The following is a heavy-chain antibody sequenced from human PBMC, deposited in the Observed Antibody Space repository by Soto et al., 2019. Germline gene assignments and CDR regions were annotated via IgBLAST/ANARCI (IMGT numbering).Heavy chain of an antibody. CDR2: ISYDGSNK. CDR1: GFTFSSYA. V-gene: IGHV3-30-3*01. Sequence: QVQLVESGGGVVQPGRSLRLSCAASGFTFSSYAMHWVRQAPGKGLEWVAVISYDGSNKYYAGSVKGRFTISRDNSKNTLYLQMTSLRAEDTAVYYCARDRIRAAAGYFDYWGQGTLVTVSS. J-gene: IGHJ4*02. CDR3: ARDRIRAAAGYFDY. D-gene: IGHD6-13*01.